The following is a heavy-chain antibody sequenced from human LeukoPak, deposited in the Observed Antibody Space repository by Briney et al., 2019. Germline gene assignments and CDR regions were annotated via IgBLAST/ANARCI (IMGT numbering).Heavy chain of an antibody. CDR3: VRETIVAAGKGFDP. Sequence: GGSLRLSCAVSGFTVSGNYMSWIRQGPGKGLEWVSLIYSDDTTLYADSVKGRFTISRDNAKKSLYLQMNSLRAEDTAVYYCVRETIVAAGKGFDPWGQGTLVTVSS. D-gene: IGHD6-13*01. CDR1: GFTVSGNY. J-gene: IGHJ5*02. CDR2: IYSDDTT. V-gene: IGHV3-53*01.